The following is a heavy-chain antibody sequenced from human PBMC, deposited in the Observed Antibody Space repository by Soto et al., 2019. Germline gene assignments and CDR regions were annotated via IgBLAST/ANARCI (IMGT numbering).Heavy chain of an antibody. CDR2: INYSRST. D-gene: IGHD6-19*01. CDR3: AGRAYDSGWDNGFDL. CDR1: GGSVSSGNYY. V-gene: IGHV4-61*01. Sequence: SETLSLTCTVSGGSVSSGNYYWSWIRQPPGQGLEWIGYINYSRSTNYNPSLKTPVTISVDTSKNQSSLKLCSVTTADTAVDYCAGRAYDSGWDNGFDLWGQGILVTVSS. J-gene: IGHJ5*02.